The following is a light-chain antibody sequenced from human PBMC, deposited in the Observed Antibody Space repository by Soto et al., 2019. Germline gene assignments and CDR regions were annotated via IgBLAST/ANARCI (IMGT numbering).Light chain of an antibody. Sequence: DVVMTQTPLSSPVTLGQPASISCRSSQSLLHSDGTTYLNWLQQRPGQPPRLLIYRVSNLFSGVPYRFSGIGAGTDLTLKVSRVKAEDVGMYYCMQDTTFPSHIFGQGTKLAI. CDR1: QSLLHSDGTTY. CDR3: MQDTTFPSHI. CDR2: RVS. J-gene: IGKJ2*01. V-gene: IGKV2-24*01.